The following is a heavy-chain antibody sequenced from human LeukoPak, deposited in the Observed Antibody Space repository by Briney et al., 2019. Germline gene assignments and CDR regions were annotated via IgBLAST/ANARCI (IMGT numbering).Heavy chain of an antibody. V-gene: IGHV3-48*01. CDR1: GFTFSSYS. Sequence: GGSLRLSCAASGFTFSSYSMNWVRQAPGKGLEWVSYISSSSTIYYADSVKGRFTISRDNAKNSLYLQMNSLRAEDTAVYYCARDGGYSRLTWFDPWGQGTLVTVSS. D-gene: IGHD3-10*01. CDR3: ARDGGYSRLTWFDP. J-gene: IGHJ5*02. CDR2: ISSSSTI.